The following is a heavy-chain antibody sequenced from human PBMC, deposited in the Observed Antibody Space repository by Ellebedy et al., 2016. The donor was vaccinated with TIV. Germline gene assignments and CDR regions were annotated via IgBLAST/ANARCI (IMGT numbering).Heavy chain of an antibody. CDR3: AKDPSGLVDY. CDR2: ISGSGGST. D-gene: IGHD6-25*01. Sequence: GESLKISCAASGFTFSSYAMSWVRQAPGKGLEWVSAISGSGGSTYYADSVKGRFTISRDNSKNTLYLQMNSLRAEDTAVYYCAKDPSGLVDYWGQGTLVTVSS. CDR1: GFTFSSYA. J-gene: IGHJ4*02. V-gene: IGHV3-23*01.